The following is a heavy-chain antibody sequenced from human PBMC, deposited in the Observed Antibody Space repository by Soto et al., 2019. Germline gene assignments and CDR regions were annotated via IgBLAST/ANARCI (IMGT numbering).Heavy chain of an antibody. Sequence: QLQLQESGPGLVKPSETLSLTCTVSGGSISSSSYYWGWIRQPPGKGLEWIGSIYYSGSTYYNPSRKIRVTIAVDTSKNQFSLKLSSVTAADTAVYYCSTLWFGEGNYWGQGTLVTVSS. CDR1: GGSISSSSYY. J-gene: IGHJ4*02. V-gene: IGHV4-39*01. D-gene: IGHD3-10*01. CDR2: IYYSGST. CDR3: STLWFGEGNY.